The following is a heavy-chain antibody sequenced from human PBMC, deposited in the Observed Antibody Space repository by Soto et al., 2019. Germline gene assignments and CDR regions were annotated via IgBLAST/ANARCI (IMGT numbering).Heavy chain of an antibody. CDR1: GFTFSSYG. V-gene: IGHV3-33*01. Sequence: QVQLVESGGGVVQPGRSLRLSCAASGFTFSSYGMHWVRQAPGKGLEWVAVIWYDGSNKYYADSVKGRFTISRDNSKNTLYLQMNSLRDEDTAVYYCARDGRYCSSTSCPYYYYYYYMDVWGKGTTVTVSS. J-gene: IGHJ6*03. CDR3: ARDGRYCSSTSCPYYYYYYYMDV. CDR2: IWYDGSNK. D-gene: IGHD2-2*01.